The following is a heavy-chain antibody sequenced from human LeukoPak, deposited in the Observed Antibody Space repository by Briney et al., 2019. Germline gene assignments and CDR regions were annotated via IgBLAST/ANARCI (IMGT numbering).Heavy chain of an antibody. CDR2: ITGDGGST. Sequence: GGSLRLSCAASGFTFTNHAMTWVRQAPGKGLEWVSAITGDGGSTYYADSVKGRFTISRENSRNTLYLQMNSLRAEDTAVYYCAKASSGYYYFDYWGQGTLVTVPS. J-gene: IGHJ4*02. CDR1: GFTFTNHA. CDR3: AKASSGYYYFDY. D-gene: IGHD3-22*01. V-gene: IGHV3-23*01.